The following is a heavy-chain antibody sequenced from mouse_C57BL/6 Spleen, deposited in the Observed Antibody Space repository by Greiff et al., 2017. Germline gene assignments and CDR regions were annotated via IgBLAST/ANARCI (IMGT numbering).Heavy chain of an antibody. CDR1: GYTFTTYG. J-gene: IGHJ2*01. Sequence: VQLQQSGADPARPGASVKLSCKASGYTFTTYGISWVMQRTGQGLEWIGETYPRSGNTYYNEKFKGKATLTADTASTTAYMELRSRTSEDAAVSFCARYYSNYFDYWGQGTTLTVSS. CDR3: ARYYSNYFDY. V-gene: IGHV1-81*01. D-gene: IGHD2-5*01. CDR2: TYPRSGNT.